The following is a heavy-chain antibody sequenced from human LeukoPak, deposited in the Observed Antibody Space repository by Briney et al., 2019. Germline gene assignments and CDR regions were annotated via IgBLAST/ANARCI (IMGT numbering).Heavy chain of an antibody. Sequence: PGGSLRLSCAASGFTFSSYWMHWVRQAPGKGLEWVAVISFDGSNKYYGDSVKGRFTISRDNSKNTLYLQMNSLRPDDTAVYYCARDTLWEWGQGTLVTVSS. CDR3: ARDTLWE. CDR2: ISFDGSNK. D-gene: IGHD1-26*01. V-gene: IGHV3-30-3*01. CDR1: GFTFSSYW. J-gene: IGHJ4*02.